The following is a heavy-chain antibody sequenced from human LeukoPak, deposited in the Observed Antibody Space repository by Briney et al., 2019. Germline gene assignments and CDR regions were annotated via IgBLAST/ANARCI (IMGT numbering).Heavy chain of an antibody. Sequence: SETLSLTCTVSGYSISSGYYWGWIRQPPGKGLEWIGSIYHSGSTYYNPSLKSRVTISVDTSKNQFSLKLSSVTAADTAVYYCAREVAGPYWGQGTLVTVSS. D-gene: IGHD6-19*01. J-gene: IGHJ4*02. V-gene: IGHV4-38-2*02. CDR1: GYSISSGYY. CDR3: AREVAGPY. CDR2: IYHSGST.